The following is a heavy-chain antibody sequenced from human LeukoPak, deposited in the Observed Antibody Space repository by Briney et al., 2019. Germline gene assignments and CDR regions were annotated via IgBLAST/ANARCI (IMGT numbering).Heavy chain of an antibody. CDR3: AASYCGGDCYSYYFDY. V-gene: IGHV4-4*07. CDR2: IYTSGST. D-gene: IGHD2-21*02. Sequence: SETLSLTCTVSGVSLNSYYWSWIRQPAGKGLEWIGRIYTSGSTNYNPSLKSRVTISVDKSKNQFSLKLSSVTAADTAVYYCAASYCGGDCYSYYFDYWGQGTLVTVSS. CDR1: GVSLNSYY. J-gene: IGHJ4*02.